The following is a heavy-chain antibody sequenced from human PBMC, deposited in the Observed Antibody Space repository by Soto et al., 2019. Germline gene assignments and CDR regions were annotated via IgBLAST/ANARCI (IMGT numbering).Heavy chain of an antibody. J-gene: IGHJ6*03. CDR2: IYYSGST. CDR1: GGSISSYY. CDR3: ARFYYYYMDV. Sequence: SSETLSLTCTVSGGSISSYYWSWFRQPPGKGLEWIGYIYYSGSTNYNPSLKSRVTISVDTSKNQFSLKLSSVTAADTAVYYCARFYYYYMDVWGKGTTVTVSS. V-gene: IGHV4-59*01.